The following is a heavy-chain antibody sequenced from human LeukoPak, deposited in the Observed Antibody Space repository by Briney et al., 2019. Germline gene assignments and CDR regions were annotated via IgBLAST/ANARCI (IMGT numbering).Heavy chain of an antibody. CDR3: ARATKTMGGGIIITYSYYYMDV. D-gene: IGHD3-10*01. CDR2: MNPNSGNT. V-gene: IGHV1-8*01. CDR1: GYTFTSYD. J-gene: IGHJ6*03. Sequence: ASVKLSCKASGYTFTSYDINWVRQATGQGLELMGWMNPNSGNTAYAQQFQGRVTMTRNTSISTAYMELSSLRSEATAVYYCARATKTMGGGIIITYSYYYMDVWGKGTTVTISS.